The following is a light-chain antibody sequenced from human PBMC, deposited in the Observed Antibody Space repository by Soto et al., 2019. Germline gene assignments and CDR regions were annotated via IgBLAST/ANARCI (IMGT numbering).Light chain of an antibody. CDR2: DVS. CDR3: ISYTSSST. CDR1: SSDVGGYNY. J-gene: IGLJ1*01. V-gene: IGLV2-14*01. Sequence: QSALTQPVSVSGSPGQSITISCTGTSSDVGGYNYVSWYQQHPGKAPKLMIYDVSNRPSGVSNRFSGSKSGSTASLTISGLQAEDEADYYCISYTSSSTFGTGTKLTVL.